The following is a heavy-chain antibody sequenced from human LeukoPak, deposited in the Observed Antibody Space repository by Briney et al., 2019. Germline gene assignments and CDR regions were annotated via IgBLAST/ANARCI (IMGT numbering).Heavy chain of an antibody. CDR2: ISGSGSST. J-gene: IGHJ3*02. CDR3: AKDFDETGYYDAFDI. V-gene: IGHV3-23*01. Sequence: GGSLRLSCAASGFTLSNYAMSWVHQAPGKGLEWVSAISGSGSSTYYADSVKGRFTISRDNSKNTLYLQMNSLRAEDTAVYYCAKDFDETGYYDAFDIWGQGTMVTVSS. CDR1: GFTLSNYA. D-gene: IGHD1-26*01.